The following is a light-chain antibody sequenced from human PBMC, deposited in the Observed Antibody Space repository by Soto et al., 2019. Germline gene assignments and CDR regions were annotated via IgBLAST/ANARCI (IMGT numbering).Light chain of an antibody. Sequence: EIVLTQSPATLSLSAGERATLSCRASQSVSSNLAWYQQKPGQAPRLLIYGASTRATGIPARFSGSGSGTEFTLTITSLQSEDFAVYYCQQYGSSPPLTFGGGTKVDI. V-gene: IGKV3-15*01. CDR3: QQYGSSPPLT. CDR2: GAS. J-gene: IGKJ4*01. CDR1: QSVSSN.